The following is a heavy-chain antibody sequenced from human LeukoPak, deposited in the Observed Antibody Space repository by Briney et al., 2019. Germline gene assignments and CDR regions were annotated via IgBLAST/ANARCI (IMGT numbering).Heavy chain of an antibody. V-gene: IGHV4-4*07. D-gene: IGHD3-3*01. CDR1: GGSISSYY. J-gene: IGHJ6*03. Sequence: SETLSLTCTVSGGSISSYYWSWIRQPAGKGLEWIGRIYTSGSTNYNPSLKSRVTTSVDTSKNQFSLKLSSVTAADTAVYYCARGRGGTIFGVVLGYMDVWGKGTTVTVSS. CDR2: IYTSGST. CDR3: ARGRGGTIFGVVLGYMDV.